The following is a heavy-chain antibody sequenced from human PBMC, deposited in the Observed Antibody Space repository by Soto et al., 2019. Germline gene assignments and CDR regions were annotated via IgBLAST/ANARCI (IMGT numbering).Heavy chain of an antibody. CDR3: ARDPLVAAPDYFDY. CDR1: GFTFSSYP. CDR2: ISYDATTK. Sequence: QVQLVESGGGVVQPGRSLRLSCAASGFTFSSYPLHWVRQAPGKGLEWVAVISYDATTKYHADSVKGRFTISRDNSKNTLYLQMNSLRDEDTAVFYCARDPLVAAPDYFDYWGQGTLVTVSA. D-gene: IGHD5-12*01. J-gene: IGHJ4*02. V-gene: IGHV3-30-3*01.